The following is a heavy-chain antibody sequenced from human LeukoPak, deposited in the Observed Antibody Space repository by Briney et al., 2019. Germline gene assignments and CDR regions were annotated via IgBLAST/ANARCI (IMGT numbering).Heavy chain of an antibody. J-gene: IGHJ4*02. V-gene: IGHV1-2*04. CDR2: INPNSGGT. CDR1: GYTFTGYY. Sequence: ASVKVSCKASGYTFTGYYMHWVRQAPGQGLEWMGWINPNSGGTNYAQKFQGWVTMTRNTSISTAYMELSRLRSDDTAVYYCARAGDVVGALLYYFDYWGQGTLVTVSS. D-gene: IGHD1-26*01. CDR3: ARAGDVVGALLYYFDY.